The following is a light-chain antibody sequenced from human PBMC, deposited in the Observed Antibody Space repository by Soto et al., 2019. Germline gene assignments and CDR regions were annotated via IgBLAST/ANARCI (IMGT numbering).Light chain of an antibody. Sequence: DIQMTQSPSTLSGSVGDRVTITCRASQTISSWLAWYQQKPGKALKLLIYKASTLKSGVPSRFSGSGSGTEFTLTISSLQPDDFATYYCQHYNSYSEAFGQGTTVELK. CDR3: QHYNSYSEA. CDR1: QTISSW. J-gene: IGKJ1*01. V-gene: IGKV1-5*03. CDR2: KAS.